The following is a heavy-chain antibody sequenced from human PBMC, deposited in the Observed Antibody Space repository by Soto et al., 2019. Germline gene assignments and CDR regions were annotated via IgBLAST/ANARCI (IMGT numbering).Heavy chain of an antibody. D-gene: IGHD3-22*01. CDR1: GFSFSTFG. Sequence: QVQLEESGGGVVQPGRSLRLSCAASGFSFSTFGMHWVRQAPGKGLEWVAAISYDGSNKYYADSVKGRFTISRDNLKNTLFLQMYSLRAEDTAVYYCAKGRYYDRSGHSSTYLNHWGQGTLISVAS. CDR3: AKGRYYDRSGHSSTYLNH. CDR2: ISYDGSNK. V-gene: IGHV3-30*18. J-gene: IGHJ1*01.